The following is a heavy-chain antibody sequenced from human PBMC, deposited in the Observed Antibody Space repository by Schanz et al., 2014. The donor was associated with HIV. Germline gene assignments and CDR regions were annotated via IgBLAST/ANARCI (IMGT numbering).Heavy chain of an antibody. CDR2: ISYDGRNK. J-gene: IGHJ4*02. V-gene: IGHV3-30*04. CDR1: GFTFSNYA. D-gene: IGHD2-15*01. Sequence: QVQLVESGGGVVQPGRSLRLSCAVSGFTFSNYAMNWVRQAPGKGLEWVAVISYDGRNKYYADSVKGRFTISRDSSKNTLYLQMSSLRAEDTAMYYCARGGIWEWDHPDFDYWGQGTLVTVSS. CDR3: ARGGIWEWDHPDFDY.